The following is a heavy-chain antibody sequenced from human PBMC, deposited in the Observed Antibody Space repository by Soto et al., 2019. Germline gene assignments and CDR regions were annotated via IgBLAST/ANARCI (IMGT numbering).Heavy chain of an antibody. V-gene: IGHV3-30-3*01. Sequence: QVQLVESGGGVVQPGRSLRLSCAASGFTFSSYAMHWVRQAPGKGLEWVAVISYDGSNKYYADSVKGRFTISRDNSKNTLYLQMNSLRAEDTAVYYCARGGQELDSPDYWGQGTLVPVSS. J-gene: IGHJ4*02. CDR2: ISYDGSNK. CDR1: GFTFSSYA. D-gene: IGHD1-26*01. CDR3: ARGGQELDSPDY.